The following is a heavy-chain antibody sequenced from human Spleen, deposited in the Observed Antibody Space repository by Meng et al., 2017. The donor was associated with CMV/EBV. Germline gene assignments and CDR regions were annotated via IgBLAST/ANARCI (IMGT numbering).Heavy chain of an antibody. CDR2: ISYDSNYI. J-gene: IGHJ4*02. Sequence: GESLKISCAASGFTFNSYTMNWVRQAPGKGLEWVSSISYDSNYIYYADSVKGRFTISRDNAKNTLYLHMNSLGAEDMAVYYCVRCAYAGAYFDYWAQGTLVTVSS. V-gene: IGHV3-21*01. CDR1: GFTFNSYT. D-gene: IGHD3-16*01. CDR3: VRCAYAGAYFDY.